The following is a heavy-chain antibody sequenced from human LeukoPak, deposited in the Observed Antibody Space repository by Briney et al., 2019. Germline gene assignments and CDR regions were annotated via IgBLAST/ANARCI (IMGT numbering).Heavy chain of an antibody. J-gene: IGHJ3*02. CDR3: AKVGAVDAFVI. V-gene: IGHV4-38-2*01. CDR1: GYSISSGYY. CDR2: IYHSGST. D-gene: IGHD2-2*01. Sequence: NPSETLSLTCAVSGYSISSGYYWGWIRQPPGKGLEWIGSIYHSGSTYYNQSLKSRVTISVDTSKNQFSLKLSSVTAADTAVYYFAKVGAVDAFVIGAKGQWSPSLQ.